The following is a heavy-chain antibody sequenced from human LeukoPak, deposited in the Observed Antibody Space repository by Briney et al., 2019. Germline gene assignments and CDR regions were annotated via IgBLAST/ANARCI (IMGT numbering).Heavy chain of an antibody. D-gene: IGHD3-10*01. V-gene: IGHV4-61*02. CDR1: GGSISSGSYY. CDR2: IYTSGST. J-gene: IGHJ5*02. CDR3: ARDPPYYYGSGSYYTS. Sequence: PSETLSLTCTVSGGSISSGSYYWSWIRQPAGKGLEWIGRIYTSGSTNYNPSLKSRVTISVDTSKNQFSLKLSSVTAADTAVYYCARDPPYYYGSGSYYTSWGQGTLVTVSS.